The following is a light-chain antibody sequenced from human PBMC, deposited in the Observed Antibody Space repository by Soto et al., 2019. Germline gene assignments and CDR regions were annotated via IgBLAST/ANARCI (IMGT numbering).Light chain of an antibody. J-gene: IGKJ1*01. Sequence: VLTQSPGTLSLSPGERATLACRASKSVSNYLAWYQQKSGQAPRLLIYGASSRASGIPDRFSGSGSGTDFTLTISRVEPEDFAVYYCQQYGSSLTFGLGTKV. CDR3: QQYGSSLT. CDR2: GAS. CDR1: KSVSNY. V-gene: IGKV3-20*01.